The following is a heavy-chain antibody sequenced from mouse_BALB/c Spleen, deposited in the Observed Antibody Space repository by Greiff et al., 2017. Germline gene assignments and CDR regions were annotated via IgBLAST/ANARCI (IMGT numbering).Heavy chain of an antibody. CDR1: GFTFSSYT. CDR3: ASHDGYSSWFAY. D-gene: IGHD2-3*01. V-gene: IGHV5-12-2*01. Sequence: EVMLVESGGGLVQPGGSLKLSCAASGFTFSSYTMSWVRQTPEKRLEWVAYISNGGGSTYYPDTVKGRFTISRDNAKNTLYLQMSSLKSEDTAMYYCASHDGYSSWFAYWGQGTLVTVSA. CDR2: ISNGGGST. J-gene: IGHJ3*01.